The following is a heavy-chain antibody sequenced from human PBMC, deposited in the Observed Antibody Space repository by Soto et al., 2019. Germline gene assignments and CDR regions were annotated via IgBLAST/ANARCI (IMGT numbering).Heavy chain of an antibody. D-gene: IGHD2-2*01. CDR3: ARDQRYCSSTSCPGGAFDI. V-gene: IGHV1-46*03. CDR1: GYTFASYY. Sequence: ASVKVSCKASGYTFASYYMHWVRQAPGQGLEWMGIINPSGGSTSYAQKFQGRVTMTRDTSTSTVYMELSSLRSEDTAVYYCARDQRYCSSTSCPGGAFDIWGQGTMVSVSS. J-gene: IGHJ3*02. CDR2: INPSGGST.